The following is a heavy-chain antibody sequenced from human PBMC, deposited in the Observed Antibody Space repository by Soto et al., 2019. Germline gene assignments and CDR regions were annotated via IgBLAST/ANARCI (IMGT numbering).Heavy chain of an antibody. Sequence: EASVKVCCKASGYTLTSYAMHWVRQATGQRLEWMGWINAGNGNTKYSQKFQGRVTITRDTSASTAYMELSSLRSEDTAVYYCARSIVVVTALDYWGQGTLVTVSS. CDR1: GYTLTSYA. V-gene: IGHV1-3*01. D-gene: IGHD2-21*02. J-gene: IGHJ4*02. CDR2: INAGNGNT. CDR3: ARSIVVVTALDY.